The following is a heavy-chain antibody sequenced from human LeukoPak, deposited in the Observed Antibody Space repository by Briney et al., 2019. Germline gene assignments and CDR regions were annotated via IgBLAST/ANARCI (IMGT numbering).Heavy chain of an antibody. J-gene: IGHJ4*02. CDR2: MYYSGST. CDR1: GGSISSSSYY. V-gene: IGHV4-39*01. CDR3: ARSISVFGGSDY. Sequence: SETLSLTCTVSGGSISSSSYYWGWIRQPPGKGQEWIGSMYYSGSTYYNPSLKSRVTISVDTSKNQFSLKLSSVTAADTAVYYCARSISVFGGSDYWGQGTLVTVSS. D-gene: IGHD2-15*01.